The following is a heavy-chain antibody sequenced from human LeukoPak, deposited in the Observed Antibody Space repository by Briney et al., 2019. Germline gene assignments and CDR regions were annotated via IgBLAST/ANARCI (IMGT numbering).Heavy chain of an antibody. CDR1: GYSFTSYW. CDR3: ARRSYYYDSSGSLTYYYYYGMDV. CDR2: IYPGDSDT. Sequence: GESLKISCKGSGYSFTSYWIGWVRQMPGKGQEWMGIIYPGDSDTRYSPSFQGQVTISADKSISTAYLQWSSLKASDTAMYYCARRSYYYDSSGSLTYYYYYGMDVWGQGTTVTVSS. D-gene: IGHD3-22*01. J-gene: IGHJ6*02. V-gene: IGHV5-51*01.